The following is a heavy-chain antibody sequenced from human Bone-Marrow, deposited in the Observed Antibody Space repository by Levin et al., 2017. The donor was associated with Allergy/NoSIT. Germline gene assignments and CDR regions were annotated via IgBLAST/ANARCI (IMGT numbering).Heavy chain of an antibody. D-gene: IGHD5-12*01. CDR2: INPSSETT. J-gene: IGHJ4*02. CDR1: GYTLTSHY. CDR3: ARWGIVATAIHYFDY. V-gene: IGHV1-46*01. Sequence: GESLKISCKASGYTLTSHYIFWVRQAPGQGLEWMGIINPSSETTVYAQKFQGRVTMTRDTSTNTVYMELSSLRSEDTAVYYCARWGIVATAIHYFDYWGQGTLVTVSS.